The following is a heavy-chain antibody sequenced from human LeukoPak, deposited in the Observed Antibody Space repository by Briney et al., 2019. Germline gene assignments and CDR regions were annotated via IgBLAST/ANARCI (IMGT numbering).Heavy chain of an antibody. CDR1: GYTFTGYY. V-gene: IGHV1-2*02. CDR3: ARNTYSRGWSPDYYDAFDI. J-gene: IGHJ3*02. D-gene: IGHD6-19*01. CDR2: INPNSGGT. Sequence: GASVKVSCKASGYTFTGYYMHWVRQAPGQGLEWMGWINPNSGGTNYAQKFQGRVTMTRDTSISTAYMELSRLRSDDTAVYYCARNTYSRGWSPDYYDAFDIWGQGTMVTVSS.